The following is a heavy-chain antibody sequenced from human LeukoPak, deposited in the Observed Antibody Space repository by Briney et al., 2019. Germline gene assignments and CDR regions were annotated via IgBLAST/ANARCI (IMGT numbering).Heavy chain of an antibody. CDR1: GFTFSSYG. D-gene: IGHD3/OR15-3a*01. V-gene: IGHV3-30*18. CDR3: ANLGRADKGDY. J-gene: IGHJ4*02. CDR2: ISYDGSNK. Sequence: GRSLRLSCAASGFTFSSYGMHWVRQAPGKGLEWVAVISYDGSNKYYADSVKGRFTISRDNSKNTLYLQMNSLRAEDTAVYYCANLGRADKGDYWGQGTLVTVSS.